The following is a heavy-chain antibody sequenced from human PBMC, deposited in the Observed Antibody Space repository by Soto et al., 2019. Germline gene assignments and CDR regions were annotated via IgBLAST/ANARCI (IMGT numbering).Heavy chain of an antibody. CDR3: ARGSYRSGWSDNWLDP. CDR2: ISSSSSTI. J-gene: IGHJ5*02. V-gene: IGHV3-48*02. Sequence: GGSLRLSCAASGFTFSSYSMNWVRQAPGKGLEWVSYISSSSSTIYYADSVKGRFTISRDNAKNSLYLQMNSLRDEDTAVYYCARGSYRSGWSDNWLDPWGQGTLVTVYS. CDR1: GFTFSSYS. D-gene: IGHD6-19*01.